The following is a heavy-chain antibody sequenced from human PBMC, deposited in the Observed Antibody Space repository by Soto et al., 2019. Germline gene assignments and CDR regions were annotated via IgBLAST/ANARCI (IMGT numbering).Heavy chain of an antibody. CDR2: IYYSGST. J-gene: IGHJ5*02. D-gene: IGHD3-10*01. V-gene: IGHV4-39*01. CDR1: GGSVSSGSYY. Sequence: SETLSLTCTVSGGSVSSGSYYWSWIRQPPGKGLEWIGSIYYSGSTNYNPSLKSRVTISVDTSKNQFSLKLSSVTAADTAVYYCARYSPELWFGELSWFDPWGQGTLVTVS. CDR3: ARYSPELWFGELSWFDP.